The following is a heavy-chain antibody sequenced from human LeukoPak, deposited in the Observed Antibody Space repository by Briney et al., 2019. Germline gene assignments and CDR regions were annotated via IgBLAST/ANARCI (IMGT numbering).Heavy chain of an antibody. Sequence: SETLSLTCTVSGGSISSYYWSWIRQPPGKGLEWIGYIYYSGSTNYNPSLKSRVTISVDTSKNQFSLKLSSVTAADTAVYYCASDDYGDYNFDYWGQGTLVTVSS. V-gene: IGHV4-59*01. J-gene: IGHJ4*02. CDR2: IYYSGST. D-gene: IGHD4-17*01. CDR3: ASDDYGDYNFDY. CDR1: GGSISSYY.